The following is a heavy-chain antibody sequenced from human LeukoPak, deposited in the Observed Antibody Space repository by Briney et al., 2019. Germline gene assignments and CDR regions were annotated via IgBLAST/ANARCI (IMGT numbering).Heavy chain of an antibody. CDR1: GFTFSSYW. V-gene: IGHV3-7*01. Sequence: VQPGGSLRLSCAASGFTFSSYWMSWVRQAPGKGLEWVANIKQDGSEKYYVDSVKGRFTISRDNAKNSLYLQMNSLRAEDTAVYYCASEKREIDFDYWGQGTLVTVSS. J-gene: IGHJ4*02. CDR2: IKQDGSEK. CDR3: ASEKREIDFDY.